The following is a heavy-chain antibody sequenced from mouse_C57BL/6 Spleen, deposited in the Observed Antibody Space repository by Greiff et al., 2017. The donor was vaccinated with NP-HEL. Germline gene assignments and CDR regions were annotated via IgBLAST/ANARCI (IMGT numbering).Heavy chain of an antibody. CDR3: ARSAYYSKDYAMDY. D-gene: IGHD2-5*01. CDR2: IYPGDGDT. V-gene: IGHV1-80*01. Sequence: VQLVESGAELVKPGASVKISCKASGYAFSSYWMNWVKQRPGKGLEWIGQIYPGDGDTNYNGKFKGKATLTADKSSSTAYMQLSSLTSEDSAVYFCARSAYYSKDYAMDYWGQGTSVTVSS. CDR1: GYAFSSYW. J-gene: IGHJ4*01.